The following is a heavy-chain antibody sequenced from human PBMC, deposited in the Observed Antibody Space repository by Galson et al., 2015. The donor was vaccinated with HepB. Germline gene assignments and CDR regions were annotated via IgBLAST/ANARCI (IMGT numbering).Heavy chain of an antibody. D-gene: IGHD6-13*01. CDR3: MTQLVLPDSFDC. CDR1: GFTFSSYA. V-gene: IGHV3-23*01. J-gene: IGHJ4*02. CDR2: ISGSGGST. Sequence: SLRLSCAASGFTFSSYAMTWVRQSPGKGLEWVPSISGSGGSTFYADSMKGRFTISRDNSKHTLYLQMNSLRAEDTAVYYCMTQLVLPDSFDCWGQGTLVTVSS.